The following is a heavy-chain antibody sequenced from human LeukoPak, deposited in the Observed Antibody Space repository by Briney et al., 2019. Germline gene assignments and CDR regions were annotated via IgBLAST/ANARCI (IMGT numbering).Heavy chain of an antibody. CDR1: GYTLTELS. CDR2: FDPEDGET. Sequence: GASVKVSCKVSGYTLTELSMHWVRQAPGKGLEWMGGFDPEDGETIYAQKFQGRVTMTEDTSTDTAYMELSSLRSEGTAVYYCAGRFLSLEYYYYGMDVWGQGTTVTVSS. V-gene: IGHV1-24*01. CDR3: AGRFLSLEYYYYGMDV. D-gene: IGHD3-3*01. J-gene: IGHJ6*02.